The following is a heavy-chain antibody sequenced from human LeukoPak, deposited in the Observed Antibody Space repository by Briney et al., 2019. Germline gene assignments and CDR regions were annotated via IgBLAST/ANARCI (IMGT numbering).Heavy chain of an antibody. J-gene: IGHJ4*02. Sequence: SETLSLTCTVSGGSISSYYWSWIRQPPGKGLEWIGYIYYSGITNYNPSLKSRVTISVDTSKNQFSLKLSSVTAADTAVYYCAREVPPFDYWGQGTLVTVSS. V-gene: IGHV4-59*12. CDR1: GGSISSYY. CDR2: IYYSGIT. CDR3: AREVPPFDY.